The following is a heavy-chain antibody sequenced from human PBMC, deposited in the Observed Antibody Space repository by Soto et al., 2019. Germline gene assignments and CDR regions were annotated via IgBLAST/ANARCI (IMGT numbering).Heavy chain of an antibody. CDR2: IYYSGST. CDR1: GGSISSSSYY. J-gene: IGHJ6*02. V-gene: IGHV4-39*01. D-gene: IGHD3-9*01. CDR3: ASNTKGRYFDWFALMDV. Sequence: PSETLSLTCTVSGGSISSSSYYWGWIRQPPGKGLEWIGSIYYSGSTYYNPSLKSRVTISVDTSKNQFSLKLSSVTAADTAVYYCASNTKGRYFDWFALMDVWGQGTTVTVSS.